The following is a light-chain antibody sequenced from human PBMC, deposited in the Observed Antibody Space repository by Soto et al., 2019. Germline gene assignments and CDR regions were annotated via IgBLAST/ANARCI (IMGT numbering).Light chain of an antibody. V-gene: IGLV7-43*01. CDR2: STT. CDR3: LLYYGAAVV. Sequence: QAGVTQEPSLTVSPGGTVTRTCASSTGPVTSDYYPNWFQQKPGQAPRALIYSTTKKHSWTPARFSGSRLGGKAALTLAGVQPEDEADYYCLLYYGAAVVFGGGTKLPVL. CDR1: TGPVTSDYY. J-gene: IGLJ2*01.